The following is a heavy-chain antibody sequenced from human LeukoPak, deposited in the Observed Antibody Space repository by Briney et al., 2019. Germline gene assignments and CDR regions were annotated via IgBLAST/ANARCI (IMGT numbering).Heavy chain of an antibody. CDR3: AKRRGLELLYYYYMDV. CDR1: GFTVSSNY. D-gene: IGHD1-7*01. Sequence: GGSLRLSCAASGFTVSSNYMSWVRQAPGKGLEWVSVIYSGGSTYYADSVKGRFTISRDNSKNTLFLQMNSLRAEDTAVYYCAKRRGLELLYYYYMDVWGKGTTVTVSS. J-gene: IGHJ6*03. CDR2: IYSGGST. V-gene: IGHV3-53*01.